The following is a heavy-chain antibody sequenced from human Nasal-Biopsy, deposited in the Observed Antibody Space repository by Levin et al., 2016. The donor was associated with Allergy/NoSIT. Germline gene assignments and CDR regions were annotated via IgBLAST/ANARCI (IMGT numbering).Heavy chain of an antibody. Sequence: GESLKISCGASGFNFGDYAIHWVRQVPGKAPQWLAVISDDGGTRYYEVSVKARFAISRDISNVYLQMKSLKVEDTAVYLCARSRDGYNLQAFDIWGQGTTVIVSS. CDR2: ISDDGGTR. D-gene: IGHD5-24*01. J-gene: IGHJ3*02. V-gene: IGHV3-30*01. CDR3: ARSRDGYNLQAFDI. CDR1: GFNFGDYA.